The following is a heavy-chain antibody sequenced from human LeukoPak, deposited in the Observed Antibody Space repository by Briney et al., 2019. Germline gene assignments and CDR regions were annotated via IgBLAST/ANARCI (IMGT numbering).Heavy chain of an antibody. CDR1: GGTFSSYA. CDR3: ARVSALAARDYYFDY. D-gene: IGHD6-6*01. Sequence: SVKVSCKASGGTFSSYAISWVRQAPGQGLEWMGGIIPIFGTANYAQKFQGRVTMTRDMSTSTVYMELSSLRSEDTAVYYCARVSALAARDYYFDYWGQGTLVTVSS. J-gene: IGHJ4*02. V-gene: IGHV1-69*05. CDR2: IIPIFGTA.